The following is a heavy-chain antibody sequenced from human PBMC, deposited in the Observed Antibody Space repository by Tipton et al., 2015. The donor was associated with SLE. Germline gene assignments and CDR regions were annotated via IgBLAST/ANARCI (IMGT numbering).Heavy chain of an antibody. CDR3: ARGVGGRFLEWLGGYNWFDP. Sequence: SLRLSCAASGFTFSSYAMHWVRQAPGKGLEWVAVISYDGSNKYYADSVKGRFTISRDNSKNTLYLQMNSLRAEDTAVYYCARGVGGRFLEWLGGYNWFDPWGQGTLVTVSS. V-gene: IGHV3-30*04. D-gene: IGHD3-3*01. CDR2: ISYDGSNK. CDR1: GFTFSSYA. J-gene: IGHJ5*02.